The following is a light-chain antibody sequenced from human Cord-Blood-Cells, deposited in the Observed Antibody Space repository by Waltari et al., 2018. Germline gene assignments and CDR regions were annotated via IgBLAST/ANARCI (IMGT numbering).Light chain of an antibody. V-gene: IGKV1D-8*01. CDR3: QQYYSFPYT. CDR2: AAS. Sequence: VIWMTQSPSLLSASTGDRVTISCRMSQSISSYLVWYQQKPGKAPELLIYAASTLQSGVPSRFSGSGSGTDFTLTISCLQSEDFATYYCQQYYSFPYTFGQGTKLEIK. CDR1: QSISSY. J-gene: IGKJ2*01.